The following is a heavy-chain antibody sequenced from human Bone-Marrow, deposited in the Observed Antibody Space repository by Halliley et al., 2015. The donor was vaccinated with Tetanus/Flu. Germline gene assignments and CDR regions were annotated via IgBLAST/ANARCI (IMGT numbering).Heavy chain of an antibody. CDR2: IFYSGNT. J-gene: IGHJ4*02. Sequence: LRLSCTVSGGSISPYYWSWIRQPPGKGLEWIGYIFYSGNTNYNPSLKSRVTISVDTSKNQFSLKLSSVTAADTAVYYCARYSHGYGGVDYWGQGTLVTVSS. CDR1: GGSISPYY. V-gene: IGHV4-59*01. D-gene: IGHD5-18*01. CDR3: ARYSHGYGGVDY.